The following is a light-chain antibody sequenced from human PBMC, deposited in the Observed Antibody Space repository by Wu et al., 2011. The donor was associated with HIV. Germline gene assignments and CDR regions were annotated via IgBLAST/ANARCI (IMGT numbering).Light chain of an antibody. CDR3: QQRSNWLLT. CDR1: QSVSHY. J-gene: IGKJ3*01. Sequence: EIVLTQSPATLSLSPGERATLSCRASQSVSHYLAWYQQKPGQAPRLLIHDASNRATGIPARFSGSGSGTDFTLTISSLEPEDFAVYYCQQRSNWLLTFGPGTKVDIK. V-gene: IGKV3-11*01. CDR2: DAS.